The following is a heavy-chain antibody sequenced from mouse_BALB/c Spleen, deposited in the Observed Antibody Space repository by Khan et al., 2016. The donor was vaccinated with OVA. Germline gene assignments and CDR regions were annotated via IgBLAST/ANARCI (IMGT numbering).Heavy chain of an antibody. J-gene: IGHJ3*01. D-gene: IGHD3-3*01. CDR2: ISYSGST. Sequence: EVQLQESGPGLVKPSQSLSLTCTVTGYSITSDYAWNWIRQFPGNKLEWMGYISYSGSTSYTPSLKSRISITRDTSTNQFFLQLNSVTTEDTATYYWARGRAYWGQGTLVTVSA. CDR1: GYSITSDYA. CDR3: ARGRAY. V-gene: IGHV3-2*02.